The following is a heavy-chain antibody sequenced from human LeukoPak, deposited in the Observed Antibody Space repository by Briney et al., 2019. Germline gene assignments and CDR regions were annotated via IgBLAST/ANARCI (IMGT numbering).Heavy chain of an antibody. CDR1: GGSISSYY. CDR3: ARDRGGPFDY. J-gene: IGHJ4*02. D-gene: IGHD3-16*01. V-gene: IGHV4-59*12. CDR2: IYYSGST. Sequence: SETLSLTCTVSGGSISSYYWSWIRQPPGKGLEWMGYIYYSGSTNYNPSLKSRVTISVDTSKNQFSLKLSSVTAADTAVYYCARDRGGPFDYWGQGTLVTVSS.